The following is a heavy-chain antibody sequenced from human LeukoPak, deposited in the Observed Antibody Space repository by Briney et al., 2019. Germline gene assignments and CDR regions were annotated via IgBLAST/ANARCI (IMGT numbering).Heavy chain of an antibody. CDR3: ARVYSGYDLPGSLANYYFDY. D-gene: IGHD5-12*01. Sequence: SDTLSLTCTVSGGSISSYYWSWIRQPAGKGLEWIGRFYSGGSADYNPSLKSRVTMSVDTSKNQFSLKLSSVTAADTAVYYCARVYSGYDLPGSLANYYFDYWGQGTLVTVSS. V-gene: IGHV4-4*07. CDR2: FYSGGSA. J-gene: IGHJ4*02. CDR1: GGSISSYY.